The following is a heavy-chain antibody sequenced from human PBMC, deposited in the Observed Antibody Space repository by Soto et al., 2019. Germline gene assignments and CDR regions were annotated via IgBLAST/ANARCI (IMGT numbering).Heavy chain of an antibody. J-gene: IGHJ4*02. CDR2: MNPNSGNT. Sequence: ASVKVSCKASGYTFTSYDSNWVRQATGQGHEWMGWMNPNSGNTGYAQKFQGRVTMTRNTSISTAYMELSSLRSEDTAVYYCARGAMVRGVTPFDYWGRGMLVTVSS. CDR1: GYTFTSYD. D-gene: IGHD3-10*01. V-gene: IGHV1-8*01. CDR3: ARGAMVRGVTPFDY.